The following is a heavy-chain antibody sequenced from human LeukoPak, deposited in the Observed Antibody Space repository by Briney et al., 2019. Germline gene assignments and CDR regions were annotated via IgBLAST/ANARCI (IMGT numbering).Heavy chain of an antibody. CDR3: AKGSVVVAATPSHWFDP. V-gene: IGHV3-23*01. CDR1: GFTFSSYA. CDR2: ISGSGGST. J-gene: IGHJ5*02. D-gene: IGHD2-15*01. Sequence: GGSLRLSCAASGFTFSSYAMSWVRQAPGKGLEWVSAISGSGGSTYYADSVKGRFTISRDNSKNTLYLQMNGLRAEDTAVYYCAKGSVVVAATPSHWFDPWGQGTLVTVSS.